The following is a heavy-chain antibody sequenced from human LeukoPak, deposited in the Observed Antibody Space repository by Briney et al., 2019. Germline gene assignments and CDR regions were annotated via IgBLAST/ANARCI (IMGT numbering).Heavy chain of an antibody. D-gene: IGHD1-26*01. CDR1: GFTFNYYA. CDR2: ISGSGGST. J-gene: IGHJ4*02. Sequence: GGSLRLSCAASGFTFNYYAMSWVRQAPGKGLEWVSAISGSGGSTYHADSVKGRFTISRDNSKNTLFLQMNSLTAEDTAIYYCAKDLRYSGSFRSGNYWGQGTLVTVSS. CDR3: AKDLRYSGSFRSGNY. V-gene: IGHV3-23*01.